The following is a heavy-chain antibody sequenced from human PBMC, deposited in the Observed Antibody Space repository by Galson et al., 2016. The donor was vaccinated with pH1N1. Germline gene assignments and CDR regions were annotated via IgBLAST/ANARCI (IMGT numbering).Heavy chain of an antibody. CDR2: ISSSCSTI. V-gene: IGHV3-11*01. Sequence: SLRLSCAASGFTFSDFYMSWFRQAPGKGLESVSYISSSCSTIYYANPVQGRFTISRDNAKNSLYLQMNSLRAEDTAVYYCARSRRAAIYYYGMDVWGQGTTVTVSS. CDR1: GFTFSDFY. CDR3: ARSRRAAIYYYGMDV. J-gene: IGHJ6*02. D-gene: IGHD2-2*01.